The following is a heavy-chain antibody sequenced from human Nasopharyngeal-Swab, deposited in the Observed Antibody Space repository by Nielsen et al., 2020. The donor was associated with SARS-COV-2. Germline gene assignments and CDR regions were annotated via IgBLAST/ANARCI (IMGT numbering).Heavy chain of an antibody. Sequence: GSLRLSCAASGFTFSSYAMHWVRQAPGKGLEWEAVISYDGSNKYYADSAKGRFTISRDNSKNTLYLQMNSLRAEDTAVYYCARAVAGIPHYWGQGTLVTVSS. CDR1: GFTFSSYA. CDR3: ARAVAGIPHY. J-gene: IGHJ4*02. V-gene: IGHV3-30-3*01. CDR2: ISYDGSNK. D-gene: IGHD6-19*01.